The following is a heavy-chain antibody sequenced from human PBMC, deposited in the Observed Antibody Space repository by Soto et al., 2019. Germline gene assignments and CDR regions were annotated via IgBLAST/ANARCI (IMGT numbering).Heavy chain of an antibody. J-gene: IGHJ5*02. CDR2: MNPNSGNT. CDR3: ARGGTKVVVAATGEVSWFDP. Sequence: ASLKVSCKASGYTFTSYDINWVRQATGQGLEWMGWMNPNSGNTGYAQKFQGRVTMTRNTSISTAYMELSSLRSEDTAVYYCARGGTKVVVAATGEVSWFDPWGQGTLVTVSS. D-gene: IGHD2-15*01. CDR1: GYTFTSYD. V-gene: IGHV1-8*01.